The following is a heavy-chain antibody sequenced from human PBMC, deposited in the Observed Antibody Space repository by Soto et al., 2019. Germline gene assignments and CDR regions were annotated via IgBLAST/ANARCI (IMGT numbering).Heavy chain of an antibody. Sequence: SETLSLTCTVSGGSISSGGYYWSWIRQHPGKGLEWIGYTYYSGSTYYNPSLKSRVTISVDTSKNQFSLKLSSVTAADTAVYYCAGGGSGYPADAFDIWGQGTMVTVSS. CDR1: GGSISSGGYY. V-gene: IGHV4-31*03. J-gene: IGHJ3*02. CDR3: AGGGSGYPADAFDI. CDR2: TYYSGST. D-gene: IGHD3-22*01.